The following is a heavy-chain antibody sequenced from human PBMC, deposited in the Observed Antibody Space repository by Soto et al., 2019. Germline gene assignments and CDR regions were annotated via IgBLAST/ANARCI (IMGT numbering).Heavy chain of an antibody. CDR1: SGSITSSGYY. V-gene: IGHV4-39*01. CDR3: ARQVSYSVSLGNYVDK. J-gene: IGHJ4*02. Sequence: QLRLQESGPGLVKPSETLALTCSVSSGSITSSGYYWGWIRRPPGKGLEWIGSIDRSATTYYNPYLKGRVTMCVDTSENQFSLRLTCVSAADMAVYYCARQVSYSVSLGNYVDKWGQGTLVTVSS. D-gene: IGHD3-16*01. CDR2: IDRSATT.